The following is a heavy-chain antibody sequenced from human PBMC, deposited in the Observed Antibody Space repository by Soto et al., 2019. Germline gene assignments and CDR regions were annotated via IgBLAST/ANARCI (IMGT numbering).Heavy chain of an antibody. CDR1: GYTFTSYG. V-gene: IGHV1-18*01. D-gene: IGHD3-22*01. CDR2: ISAYNGNT. J-gene: IGHJ5*02. CDR3: ARDWTTYYYDSSGYYYVGWFDP. Sequence: ASVKVSCKASGYTFTSYGISWARQAPGQGLEWMGWISAYNGNTNYAQKLQGRVTMTTDTSTSTAYMELRSLRSDDTAVYYCARDWTTYYYDSSGYYYVGWFDPWGQGTLVTVSS.